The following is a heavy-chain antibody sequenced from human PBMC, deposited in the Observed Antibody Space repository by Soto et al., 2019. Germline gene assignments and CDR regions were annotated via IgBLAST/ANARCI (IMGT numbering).Heavy chain of an antibody. CDR1: GGTFSSYA. CDR3: EGVPAAERVACPGAIHY. D-gene: IGHD3-3*01. J-gene: IGHJ4*02. V-gene: IGHV1-69*05. Sequence: QVQLVQSGAEVKKPGSSVKVSCKASGGTFSSYAISWVRQAPEQGLEWMGGIIPIVGTANYGQKFHGRVTIATDKSKRIAYMGLSSLISDDTAVYYCEGVPAAERVACPGAIHYWGQGTLVTVSS. CDR2: IIPIVGTA.